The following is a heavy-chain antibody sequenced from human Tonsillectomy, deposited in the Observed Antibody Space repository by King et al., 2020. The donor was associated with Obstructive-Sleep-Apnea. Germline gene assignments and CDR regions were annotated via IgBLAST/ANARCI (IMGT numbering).Heavy chain of an antibody. CDR1: GFTFSSYS. Sequence: VQLVESGGGLVQPGGSLRLSCAASGFTFSSYSMNWVRQAPGKGLEWVSYISSSSSTIYYADTVKGRFTISRDNAKNSLYLQMNSLRAEDTAVYYWARVYFYGDYGLGEYFQHWGQGTLATVSS. CDR2: ISSSSSTI. D-gene: IGHD4-17*01. V-gene: IGHV3-48*04. CDR3: ARVYFYGDYGLGEYFQH. J-gene: IGHJ1*01.